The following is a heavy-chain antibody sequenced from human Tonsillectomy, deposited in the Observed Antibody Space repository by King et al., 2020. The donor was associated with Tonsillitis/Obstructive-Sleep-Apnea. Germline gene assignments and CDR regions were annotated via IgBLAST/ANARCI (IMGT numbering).Heavy chain of an antibody. CDR2: INHSGST. D-gene: IGHD2-2*03. V-gene: IGHV4-34*01. Sequence: VQLQQWGAGLLKPSETLSLTCAVYGDSFSGYYWSWIRQPPGKGLEWIGEINHSGSTNYNPSLKSRVTISVDTSKNQFSLKLSSVTAADTAVYYCAGYCGSTSCYLPYYYMDVWGKGTTVTVS. CDR3: AGYCGSTSCYLPYYYMDV. J-gene: IGHJ6*03. CDR1: GDSFSGYY.